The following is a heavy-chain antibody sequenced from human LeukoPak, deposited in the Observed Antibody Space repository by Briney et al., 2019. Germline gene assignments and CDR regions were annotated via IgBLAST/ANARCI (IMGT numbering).Heavy chain of an antibody. CDR1: GFTFSSYA. J-gene: IGHJ3*02. CDR3: AKGRDDSSGYYFTRDAFDI. D-gene: IGHD3-22*01. Sequence: GGPLRLSCAASGFTFSSYAMSWVRQAPGKGLEWVSAISGSGGSTYYADSVKGRFTISRDNSKNTLYLQMNSLRAEDTAVYYCAKGRDDSSGYYFTRDAFDIWGQGTMVTVSS. V-gene: IGHV3-23*01. CDR2: ISGSGGST.